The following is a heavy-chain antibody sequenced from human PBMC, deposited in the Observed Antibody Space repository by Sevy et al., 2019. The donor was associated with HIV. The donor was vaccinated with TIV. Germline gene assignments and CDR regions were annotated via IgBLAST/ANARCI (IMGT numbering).Heavy chain of an antibody. CDR2: IYYSGST. D-gene: IGHD6-13*01. CDR1: GGSISSYY. Sequence: SDTLSLTCTVSGGSISSYYWSWIRQPPGKGLEWIGYIYYSGSTNYNPSLKSRVTISVDTSKNQFSLKLSSVTAADTAVYYCASSPIAAAGTGWLDPWGQGTLVTVSS. J-gene: IGHJ5*02. V-gene: IGHV4-59*07. CDR3: ASSPIAAAGTGWLDP.